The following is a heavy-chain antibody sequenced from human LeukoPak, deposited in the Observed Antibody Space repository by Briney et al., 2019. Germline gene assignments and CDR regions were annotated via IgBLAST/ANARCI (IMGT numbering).Heavy chain of an antibody. D-gene: IGHD4-17*01. CDR2: IYTSGST. CDR3: AREKSTVTSYYYYYCMDV. Sequence: NPSETLSLTCTVSGGSISSYYWSWIRQPAGKGLEWIGRIYTSGSTNYNPSLKSRVTMSVDTSKNQCSLKLSSVTAADTAVYYCAREKSTVTSYYYYYCMDVWGKGTTVTVSS. CDR1: GGSISSYY. V-gene: IGHV4-4*07. J-gene: IGHJ6*03.